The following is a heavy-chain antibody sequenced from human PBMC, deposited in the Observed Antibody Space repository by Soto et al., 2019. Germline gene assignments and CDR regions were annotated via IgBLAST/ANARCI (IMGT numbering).Heavy chain of an antibody. CDR2: ISAYNGNT. Sequence: QVQLVQSGAEVKKPGASVKVSCKASGYTFTSYGISWVRQAPGQGLEWMGWISAYNGNTNYAQKLQGRVTMTTDTTTSTVYMELRSLRSDDTAVYYCARYDPYLSYDYGDPVAFDIWGQGTMVTVSS. J-gene: IGHJ3*02. V-gene: IGHV1-18*01. D-gene: IGHD4-17*01. CDR3: ARYDPYLSYDYGDPVAFDI. CDR1: GYTFTSYG.